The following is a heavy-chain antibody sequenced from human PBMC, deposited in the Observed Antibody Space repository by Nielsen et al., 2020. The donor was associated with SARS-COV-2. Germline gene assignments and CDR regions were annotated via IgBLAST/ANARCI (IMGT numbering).Heavy chain of an antibody. Sequence: SVKVSCKASGYTFTSYYMHWVRQAPGQGLEWMGGIIPIFGTANYAQKFQGRVTITADKSTSTAYMELSSLRSEDTAVYYCARDRDCSGGSCPGYWGQGTLVTVSS. V-gene: IGHV1-69*06. J-gene: IGHJ4*02. CDR2: IIPIFGTA. CDR1: GYTFTSYY. CDR3: ARDRDCSGGSCPGY. D-gene: IGHD2-15*01.